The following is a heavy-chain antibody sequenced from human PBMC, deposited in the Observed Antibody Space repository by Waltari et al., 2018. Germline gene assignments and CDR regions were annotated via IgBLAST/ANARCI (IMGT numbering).Heavy chain of an antibody. D-gene: IGHD6-19*01. CDR3: AKGGKWVEEFEH. J-gene: IGHJ1*01. V-gene: IGHV1-24*01. CDR2: IEDEEGEK. CDR1: GFTFTSFS. Sequence: QVQLVQSGAGVIKPGASLNLSCTVSGFTFTSFSMHWVRQAPGKGLEWVGGIEDEEGEKYYAENVKGRFTITGDNSKNTVYMEMSSLRAEDTAVYYCAKGGKWVEEFEHWGQGTLVTVSS.